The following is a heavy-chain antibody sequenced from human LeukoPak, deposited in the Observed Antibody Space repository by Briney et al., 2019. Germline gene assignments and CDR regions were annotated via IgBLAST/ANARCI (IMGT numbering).Heavy chain of an antibody. Sequence: PSETLSLTCTVSGGSISSSSYYWGWIRQPPGKGLEWIGSIYYSGSTYYNPSLKSRVTISVDTSKNQFSLKLSSVTAAGTAVYYCAGRLGEFGYYFDYWGQGTLVTVSS. D-gene: IGHD3-16*01. J-gene: IGHJ4*02. V-gene: IGHV4-39*01. CDR2: IYYSGST. CDR3: AGRLGEFGYYFDY. CDR1: GGSISSSSYY.